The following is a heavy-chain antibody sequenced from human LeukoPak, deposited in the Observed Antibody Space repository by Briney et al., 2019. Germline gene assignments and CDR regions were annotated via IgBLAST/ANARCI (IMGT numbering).Heavy chain of an antibody. CDR3: ARDQLLEAASYYDQYGAFDI. J-gene: IGHJ3*02. CDR2: ISSNSSYI. V-gene: IGHV3-21*01. Sequence: GASLRLSCAASGFTFSSYSMNWVRQAPGKGLEWVSSISSNSSYIYYADSVKGRFTISRDNAKNSLYLQMNSLRAEDTAVYYCARDQLLEAASYYDQYGAFDIWGQGTMVTVSS. D-gene: IGHD3-22*01. CDR1: GFTFSSYS.